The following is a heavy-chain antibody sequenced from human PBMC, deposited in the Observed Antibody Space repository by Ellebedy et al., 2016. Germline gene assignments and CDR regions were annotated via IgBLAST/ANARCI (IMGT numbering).Heavy chain of an antibody. CDR2: ISGSGGST. CDR3: AKEVITLRTGFDY. J-gene: IGHJ4*02. D-gene: IGHD1-14*01. CDR1: RFTFSNYV. V-gene: IGHV3-23*01. Sequence: GGSLRLSXAASRFTFSNYVMTWIRQAPGKGLEWVSGISGSGGSTYYADSVKGRFTISRDNSKNTLFLQMNSLRAEDTAVYYCAKEVITLRTGFDYWGQGALVTVSS.